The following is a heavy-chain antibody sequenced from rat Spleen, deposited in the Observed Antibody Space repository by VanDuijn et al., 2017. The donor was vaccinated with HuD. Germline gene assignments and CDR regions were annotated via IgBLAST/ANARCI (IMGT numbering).Heavy chain of an antibody. V-gene: IGHV5-31*01. CDR1: GFTFNNYW. J-gene: IGHJ2*01. CDR3: VRHRNYYSSYVYGFDY. Sequence: EVHLVESGGGQVQPGRSLKLSCVASGFTFNNYWMTWIRQAPGKGLEWVASITNAAGKVYYPDSVKGRFTISRDTAQNILYLQMDSLRPEDTATYYCVRHRNYYSSYVYGFDYWGQGVMVTVSS. D-gene: IGHD1-2*01. CDR2: ITNAAGKV.